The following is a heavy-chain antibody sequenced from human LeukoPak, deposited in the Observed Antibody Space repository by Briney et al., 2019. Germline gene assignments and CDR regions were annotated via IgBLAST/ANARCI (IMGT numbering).Heavy chain of an antibody. D-gene: IGHD1-26*01. CDR1: GFTFSSDG. J-gene: IGHJ4*02. V-gene: IGHV3-30*03. CDR2: ISYDGSNK. CDR3: ARVLYSGSYFDY. Sequence: PGRSLRLSCAASGFTFSSDGLHWVRQAPGKGLEWVAVISYDGSNKYYADSVKGRFTISRDNSKNTLYLQMNSLRAEDTAVYYCARVLYSGSYFDYWGQGTLVTVSS.